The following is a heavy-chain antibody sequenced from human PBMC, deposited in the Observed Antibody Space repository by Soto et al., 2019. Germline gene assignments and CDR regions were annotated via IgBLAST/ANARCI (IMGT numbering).Heavy chain of an antibody. CDR2: IYSSGST. D-gene: IGHD2-15*01. Sequence: QVQLQESGPGLVKPSETLSLTCTVSSGSMSTYYWGWIRQAPRKELEWIGHIYSSGSTSYNPSLKNRVTISVDTSRNQFSLNLSSVTAADTAVYYCTRAPSNVLGASYYGLDVWGQGTTVTVSS. CDR1: SGSMSTYY. J-gene: IGHJ6*02. V-gene: IGHV4-59*01. CDR3: TRAPSNVLGASYYGLDV.